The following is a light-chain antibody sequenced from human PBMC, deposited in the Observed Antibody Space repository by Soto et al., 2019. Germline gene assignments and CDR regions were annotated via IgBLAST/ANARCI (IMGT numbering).Light chain of an antibody. J-gene: IGKJ2*01. Sequence: DIQMTQSPSSLSASVGDRVTITCRASQNIRNYLNWYQQRTGKTPYLLVYAASNLRGGVPSRFSGSGSWTVFTLTINSLQPEDFATYYCQQIHSTSSYTFGQGTRVDIK. V-gene: IGKV1-39*01. CDR1: QNIRNY. CDR3: QQIHSTSSYT. CDR2: AAS.